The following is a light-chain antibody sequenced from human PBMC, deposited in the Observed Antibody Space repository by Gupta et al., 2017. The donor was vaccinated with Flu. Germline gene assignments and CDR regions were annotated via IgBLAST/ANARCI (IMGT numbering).Light chain of an antibody. CDR1: QSVSSY. J-gene: IGKJ2*01. Sequence: IVLTQSPSTLSLSPGERATLSCRASQSVSSYLVWYQQKPGQAPRLLIYDAPNRATGIPARFSGSGSGTDFTLTISSREPEDFAVYYCQQRSNWPMYTFGQGTKLEIK. CDR3: QQRSNWPMYT. CDR2: DAP. V-gene: IGKV3-11*01.